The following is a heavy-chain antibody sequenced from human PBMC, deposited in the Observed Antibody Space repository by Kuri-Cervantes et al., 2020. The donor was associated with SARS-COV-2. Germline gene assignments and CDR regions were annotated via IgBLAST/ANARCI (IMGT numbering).Heavy chain of an antibody. V-gene: IGHV3-30*04. CDR3: ARDGVGGVAITAKIDY. Sequence: GGSLRLSCEASGFTLSSYAMHWVRQAPGKGLEWVAGILYDGRNKYYADSVKGRFTISKDNSRNTLYLQMNSLRDEDTAVYHCARDGVGGVAITAKIDYWGQGTLVTVSS. CDR2: ILYDGRNK. J-gene: IGHJ4*02. CDR1: GFTLSSYA. D-gene: IGHD3-3*01.